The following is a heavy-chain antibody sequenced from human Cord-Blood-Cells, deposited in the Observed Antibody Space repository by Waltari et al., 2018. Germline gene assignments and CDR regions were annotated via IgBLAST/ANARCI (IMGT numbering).Heavy chain of an antibody. D-gene: IGHD6-19*01. CDR1: GGSFSGYY. J-gene: IGHJ3*02. CDR2: INHSGST. CDR3: VILSSGAFDI. V-gene: IGHV4-34*01. Sequence: QVQLQQWGAGLLKPSETLSLTCAVYGGSFSGYYWSWIRQPPGKGLEWIGEINHSGSTNYNPSLKSRVTISVDTSKNQFSLKLSSVTAADTAVHYCVILSSGAFDIWGQGTMVTVSS.